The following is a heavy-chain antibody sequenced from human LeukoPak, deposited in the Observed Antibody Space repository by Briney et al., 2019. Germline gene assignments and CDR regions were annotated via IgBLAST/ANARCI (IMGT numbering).Heavy chain of an antibody. V-gene: IGHV3-23*01. J-gene: IGHJ3*02. D-gene: IGHD7-27*01. Sequence: GGSLSFSCAASGFTFSSYAMSWLRQAPGKGLEWVSAISGSGGSTYYADSVKGRFTISRDNSKNTLYLQMNSLRAEDTAVYYCAKEPANRGPTGGAFDIWGQGTMVTVSS. CDR1: GFTFSSYA. CDR3: AKEPANRGPTGGAFDI. CDR2: ISGSGGST.